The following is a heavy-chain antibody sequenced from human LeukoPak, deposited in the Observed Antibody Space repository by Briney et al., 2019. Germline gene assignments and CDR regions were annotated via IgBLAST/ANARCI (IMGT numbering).Heavy chain of an antibody. CDR2: IIPIFGRA. Sequence: GASVTVTCKSSGCTFSSYAISWLRQPPGQGLEWMGGIIPIFGRANYAQKFQGRVTITADKSTSTAYMELSSLRSEDTAVYYCAKDVAYGSDYWGQGTLVTVSS. D-gene: IGHD3-10*01. CDR3: AKDVAYGSDY. CDR1: GCTFSSYA. V-gene: IGHV1-69*06. J-gene: IGHJ4*02.